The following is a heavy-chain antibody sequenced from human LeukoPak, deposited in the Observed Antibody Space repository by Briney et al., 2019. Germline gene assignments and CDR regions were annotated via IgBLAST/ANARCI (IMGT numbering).Heavy chain of an antibody. Sequence: ASVKVSCKASGYTFTGQYLHWVRQAPGQGLEWMGWITPNSGGTNYAQKFQGRVTMTRDTSITTAYMELSRLRSDDTAMYYCVRDRGSSWFADYWGQGTLVTVSS. CDR3: VRDRGSSWFADY. D-gene: IGHD6-13*01. J-gene: IGHJ4*02. V-gene: IGHV1-2*02. CDR2: ITPNSGGT. CDR1: GYTFTGQY.